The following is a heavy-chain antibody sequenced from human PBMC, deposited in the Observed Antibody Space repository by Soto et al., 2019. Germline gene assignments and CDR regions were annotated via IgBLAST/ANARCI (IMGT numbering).Heavy chain of an antibody. V-gene: IGHV3-33*01. Sequence: QVQLVESGGGVVQPGRSLRLSCAASGFTFSSYGMHWVRQAPGKGLEWVAVIWYDGSNKYYADSVKGRFTISRYNSKNTLYLQMNRLRAEDTAVYYCARGAGLSPITMFGVVISPFDYWGQGTLVTVSS. D-gene: IGHD3-3*01. J-gene: IGHJ4*02. CDR1: GFTFSSYG. CDR2: IWYDGSNK. CDR3: ARGAGLSPITMFGVVISPFDY.